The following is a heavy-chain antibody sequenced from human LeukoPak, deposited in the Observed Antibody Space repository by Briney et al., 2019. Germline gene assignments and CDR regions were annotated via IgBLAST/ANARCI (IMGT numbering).Heavy chain of an antibody. D-gene: IGHD5-12*01. CDR3: ARGPSGYHNT. J-gene: IGHJ4*02. Sequence: GGSLRLSCAASGFTFSAYGMRWVRQAPVKGLEWVAFIRYDGSNKYYPDSVRGRFTVSRDNSKNTLYLQMNSLRAEDTAVYYCARGPSGYHNTGGQGTLVTVSS. CDR2: IRYDGSNK. CDR1: GFTFSAYG. V-gene: IGHV3-30*02.